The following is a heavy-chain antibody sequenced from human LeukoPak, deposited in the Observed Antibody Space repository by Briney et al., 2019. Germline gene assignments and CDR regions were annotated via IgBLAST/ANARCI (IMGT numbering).Heavy chain of an antibody. CDR2: IKSEIDGGAT. Sequence: GGSLRLSCAASGFTFNNAWMSWVRQAPGKGLEGIGRIKSEIDGGATDYAAPVKGRFSISRDDSKNTFYVEMNSLKIEDTAVYYCTTDGSGPDYYYAMDVWGQGTTVTVSS. CDR1: GFTFNNAW. J-gene: IGHJ6*02. D-gene: IGHD3-3*01. CDR3: TTDGSGPDYYYAMDV. V-gene: IGHV3-15*01.